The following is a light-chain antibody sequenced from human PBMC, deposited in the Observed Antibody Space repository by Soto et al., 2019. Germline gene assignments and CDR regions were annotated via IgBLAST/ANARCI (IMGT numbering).Light chain of an antibody. CDR3: VSYTARSSYV. Sequence: QAVLTKPASVSGSPGQSITVSCTGTSSDIGGYIFVSWYQQHPGKAPKLMIYDINNRPSGVSKRFSGSKSGNTASLTISGLQAEDEADYYCVSYTARSSYVFGTGTKVTVL. CDR1: SSDIGGYIF. J-gene: IGLJ1*01. CDR2: DIN. V-gene: IGLV2-14*01.